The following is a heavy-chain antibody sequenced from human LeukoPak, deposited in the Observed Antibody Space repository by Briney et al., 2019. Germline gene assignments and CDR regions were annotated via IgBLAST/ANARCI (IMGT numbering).Heavy chain of an antibody. J-gene: IGHJ4*02. V-gene: IGHV4-34*01. D-gene: IGHD3-3*01. CDR3: ARGSSPSNYDFWSGYYKGRYYYFDY. Sequence: SETLSLTCAVYGGSFSGYYWSWIRQPPGKGLEWIGEISHSGSTNYNPSLKSRVTISVDTSKNQFSLKLSSVTAADTAVYYCARGSSPSNYDFWSGYYKGRYYYFDYWGQGTLVTVSS. CDR1: GGSFSGYY. CDR2: ISHSGST.